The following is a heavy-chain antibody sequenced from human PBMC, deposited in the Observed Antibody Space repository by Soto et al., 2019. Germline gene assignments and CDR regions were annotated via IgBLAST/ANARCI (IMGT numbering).Heavy chain of an antibody. V-gene: IGHV4-59*08. CDR3: ARRYGVYFDY. Sequence: PSETLSLTCTVSGGSISSYYWSWIRQPPGRGLEWIGYIYYSGSTNYNPSLKSRVTISVDTSKNQFSLKLSSVTAADTAVYYCARRYGVYFDYWGQGTLVTVS. CDR1: GGSISSYY. CDR2: IYYSGST. J-gene: IGHJ4*02. D-gene: IGHD4-17*01.